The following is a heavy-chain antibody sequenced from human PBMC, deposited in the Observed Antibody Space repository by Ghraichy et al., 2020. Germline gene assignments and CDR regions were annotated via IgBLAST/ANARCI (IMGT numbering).Heavy chain of an antibody. CDR2: IYNSGTT. V-gene: IGHV4-39*01. CDR3: ARPYYYGSD. CDR1: GGSMSSSSHY. D-gene: IGHD3-10*01. J-gene: IGHJ4*02. Sequence: SETLSLTCTVSGGSMSSSSHYWGWIRQPPGKGLEWIGVIYNSGTTYYNTSLKSRVTISVDTSKNQFSLRLSSVTAADTAVYYCARPYYYGSDWGQGTLVTVSP.